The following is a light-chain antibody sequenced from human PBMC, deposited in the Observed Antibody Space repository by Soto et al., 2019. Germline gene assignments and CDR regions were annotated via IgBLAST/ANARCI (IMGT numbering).Light chain of an antibody. J-gene: IGKJ4*01. Sequence: DIQMTQSPSSLSASVGERVTITCQASQDIFKYLSWYQQKPGKAPKVLIYEASNLETGVPSRFSGSGSETQYTLTISSLQPEDIATYYCQQYANLPLTFGGGTKLEIK. CDR1: QDIFKY. CDR3: QQYANLPLT. V-gene: IGKV1-33*01. CDR2: EAS.